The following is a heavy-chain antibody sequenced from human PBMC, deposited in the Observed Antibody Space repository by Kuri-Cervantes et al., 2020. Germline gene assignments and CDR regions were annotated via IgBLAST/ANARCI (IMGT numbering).Heavy chain of an antibody. D-gene: IGHD3-16*01. CDR1: GFTFSSYG. CDR3: ARDRLGGYGMDV. Sequence: GGSLRLSCAASGFTFSSYGMHWVRQAPGKGLEWVAVISYDGSNKYYADSVKGRFTISRDNSKNTLYLQMNSLRAEDTTVYYCARDRLGGYGMDVWGQGTTVTVSS. CDR2: ISYDGSNK. J-gene: IGHJ6*02. V-gene: IGHV3-30*03.